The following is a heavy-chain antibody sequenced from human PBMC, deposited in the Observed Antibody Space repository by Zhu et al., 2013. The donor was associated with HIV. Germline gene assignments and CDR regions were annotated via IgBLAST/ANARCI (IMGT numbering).Heavy chain of an antibody. CDR1: GFTLPIML. Sequence: QVQLVQSGAEVKKPGASVKVSCKASGFTLPIMLSTGCDRAPGQGLEWMGWIYPKDGDTKYAEKFQGRVSMTRDTSINTAYMELSSLISDDTAIYFCARDTGRHRFDYWGQGTLITVSS. V-gene: IGHV1-2*02. J-gene: IGHJ4*02. CDR2: IYPKDGDT. CDR3: ARDTGRHRFDY. D-gene: IGHD3-10*01.